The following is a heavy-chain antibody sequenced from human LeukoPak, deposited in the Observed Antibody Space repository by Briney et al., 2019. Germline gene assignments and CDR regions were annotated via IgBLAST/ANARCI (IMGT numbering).Heavy chain of an antibody. D-gene: IGHD2-15*01. J-gene: IGHJ5*02. V-gene: IGHV3-53*04. CDR2: IYSGGST. Sequence: GGSLRLSCAVSGITLSNYAMSWVRQAPGKGLEWVSVIYSGGSTYYADSVKGRFTISRHNSKNTLYLQMNSLRAEDTAVYYCARGGSVDWFDPWGQGTLVTVSS. CDR3: ARGGSVDWFDP. CDR1: GITLSNYA.